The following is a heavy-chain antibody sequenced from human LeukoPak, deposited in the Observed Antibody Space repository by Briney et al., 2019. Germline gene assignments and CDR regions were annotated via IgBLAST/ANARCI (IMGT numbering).Heavy chain of an antibody. CDR1: GSTFGDYA. CDR2: IRSKAYGGTT. Sequence: GGSLRLSCTASGSTFGDYAMSWVRQAPGKGLEWVGFIRSKAYGGTTEYAASVKGRFTISRDDSKSIAYLQMNSLKTEDTAVYYCTRGAVGGSSDYWGQGTLVTVSS. V-gene: IGHV3-49*04. CDR3: TRGAVGGSSDY. D-gene: IGHD1-26*01. J-gene: IGHJ4*02.